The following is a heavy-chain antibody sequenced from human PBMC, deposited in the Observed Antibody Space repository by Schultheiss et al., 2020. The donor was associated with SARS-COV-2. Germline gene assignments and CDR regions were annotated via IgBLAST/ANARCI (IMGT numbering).Heavy chain of an antibody. J-gene: IGHJ4*02. V-gene: IGHV3-23*01. Sequence: GESLEISCAASGFTFSSYAMSWVRKAPGKGLEWVSAISGSGGSTYYADSVKGRFPISRDNAKNSLYLQMNTLRADDTAVYYCSRGVGTLKHIDYWGQGILVTGSS. D-gene: IGHD1-1*01. CDR3: SRGVGTLKHIDY. CDR2: ISGSGGST. CDR1: GFTFSSYA.